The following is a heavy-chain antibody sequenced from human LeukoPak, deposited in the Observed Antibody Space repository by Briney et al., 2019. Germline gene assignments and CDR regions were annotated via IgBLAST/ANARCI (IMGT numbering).Heavy chain of an antibody. CDR1: GFTFSSYS. CDR2: ISTSTT. D-gene: IGHD1-26*01. V-gene: IGHV3-48*04. Sequence: GGSLRLSCAASGFTFSSYSMNWVRQAPGQGREWISYISTSTTYYADSVKGRFTISRDNAKNSLYLQMNNLRAEDTTVYYCAREEDSGSYARFWGQGTLVTVSS. J-gene: IGHJ4*02. CDR3: AREEDSGSYARF.